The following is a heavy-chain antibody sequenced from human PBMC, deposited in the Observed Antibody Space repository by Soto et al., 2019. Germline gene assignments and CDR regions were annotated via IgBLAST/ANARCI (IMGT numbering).Heavy chain of an antibody. CDR3: ARDQYNWNERVNAFDI. Sequence: PGGSLRLSCAASGFTFSSYSMNWVRQAPGKGLEWVSYISSSSSTIYYADSVKGRFTISRDNAKNSLYLQMNSLRAEDTAVYYCARDQYNWNERVNAFDIWGQGTMVTVSS. CDR2: ISSSSSTI. CDR1: GFTFSSYS. V-gene: IGHV3-48*01. D-gene: IGHD1-20*01. J-gene: IGHJ3*02.